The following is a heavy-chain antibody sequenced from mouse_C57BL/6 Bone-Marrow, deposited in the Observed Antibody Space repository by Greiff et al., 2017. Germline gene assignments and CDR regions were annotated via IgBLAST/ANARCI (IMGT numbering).Heavy chain of an antibody. CDR2: ISSGGSYT. V-gene: IGHV5-6*01. J-gene: IGHJ2*01. Sequence: EVKVVESGGDLVKPGGSLKLSCAASGFTFSSYGMSWVRQTPDKRLEWVATISSGGSYTYYPDSVKGRFTISRDNAKNTLYLQMSSLKSEDTAMYYCARRYCDYWGQGTTLTVSS. CDR3: ARRYCDY. CDR1: GFTFSSYG.